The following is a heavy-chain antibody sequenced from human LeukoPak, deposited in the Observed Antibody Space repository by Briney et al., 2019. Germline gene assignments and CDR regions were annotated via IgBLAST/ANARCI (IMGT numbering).Heavy chain of an antibody. CDR1: GFTFSSYA. V-gene: IGHV3-23*01. CDR3: AKAGVGTHAFDI. D-gene: IGHD2-21*02. Sequence: GGSLRLSCAASGFTFSSYAMSWVRQAPGKGLEWVSAISGSGGSTYYADSVKGRFTIFRDNSKNTLYLQMNSLRAEDTAVYYCAKAGVGTHAFDIWGQGTMVTVSS. J-gene: IGHJ3*02. CDR2: ISGSGGST.